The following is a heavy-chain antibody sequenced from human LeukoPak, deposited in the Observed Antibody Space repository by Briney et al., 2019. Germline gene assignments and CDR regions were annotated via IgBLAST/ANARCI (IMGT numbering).Heavy chain of an antibody. CDR1: GGSISSYY. J-gene: IGHJ3*02. CDR2: IYYSGST. D-gene: IGHD3-22*01. Sequence: SETLSLTCTVSGGSISSYYWSWIRQPPGKGLEWIGYIYYSGSTSYNPSLKSRVTISVDTSKNQFSLKLSSVTAADTAVYFCARGPYSYDSSGAFDIWGQRTMVTVSS. V-gene: IGHV4-59*08. CDR3: ARGPYSYDSSGAFDI.